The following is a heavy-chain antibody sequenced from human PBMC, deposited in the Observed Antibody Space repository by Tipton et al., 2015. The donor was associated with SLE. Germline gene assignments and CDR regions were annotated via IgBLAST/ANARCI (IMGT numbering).Heavy chain of an antibody. V-gene: IGHV4-38-2*02. CDR2: IYHSGST. CDR1: GGSISSHY. Sequence: TLSLTCTVSGGSISSHYWSWLRQPPGKGLEWIGSIYHSGSTYYNPSLKSRVTISVDTSKNQFSLKLSSVTAADTAVYYCARGSFPVVATTPLSDWGQGTLVTVSS. D-gene: IGHD5-12*01. CDR3: ARGSFPVVATTPLSD. J-gene: IGHJ4*02.